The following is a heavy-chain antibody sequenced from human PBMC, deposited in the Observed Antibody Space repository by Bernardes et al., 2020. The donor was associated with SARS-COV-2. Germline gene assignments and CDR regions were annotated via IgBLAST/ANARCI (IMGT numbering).Heavy chain of an antibody. J-gene: IGHJ6*02. CDR1: GFTFSSYA. D-gene: IGHD3-10*01. CDR2: ISYDGSNK. Sequence: SLRLSCAASGFTFSSYAMHWVRQAPGKGLEWVAVISYDGSNKYYADSVKGRFTISRDNSKNTLYLQMNSLIAEDTAVYYCASAGSFDLYYYYGMAVWGQGTTVTVSS. CDR3: ASAGSFDLYYYYGMAV. V-gene: IGHV3-30*01.